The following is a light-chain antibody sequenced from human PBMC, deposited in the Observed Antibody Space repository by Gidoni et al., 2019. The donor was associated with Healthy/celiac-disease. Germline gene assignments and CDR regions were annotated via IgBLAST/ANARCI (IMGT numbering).Light chain of an antibody. CDR2: EVS. CDR1: SSDVGSYNL. J-gene: IGLJ2*01. V-gene: IGLV2-23*02. Sequence: QSALTQPASVSGSRGKSIIISCTGTSSDVGSYNLVSWYQQHPVKAPKLMIYEVSKRPSGVSNRFSGSKSGNTASLTISGLQAEDEADYYCCSYAGSSTLVFGGGTKLTVL. CDR3: CSYAGSSTLV.